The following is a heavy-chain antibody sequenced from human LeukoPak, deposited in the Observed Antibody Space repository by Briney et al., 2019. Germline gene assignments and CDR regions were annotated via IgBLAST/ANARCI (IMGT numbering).Heavy chain of an antibody. CDR2: IYYSGTT. CDR1: GGSISSSSYY. Sequence: SETLSLTCSVSGGSISSSSYYWNWIRQPPGKGLEWVGSIYYSGTTYYNSSLKSRVTISEDTSKNRFSLMLTSVTAADTAVYYCARQVSDYFYYYIDVWGEGTTVIVS. CDR3: ARQVSDYFYYYIDV. J-gene: IGHJ6*03. V-gene: IGHV4-39*01.